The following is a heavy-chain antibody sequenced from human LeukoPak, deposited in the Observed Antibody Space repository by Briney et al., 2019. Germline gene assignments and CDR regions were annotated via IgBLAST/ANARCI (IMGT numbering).Heavy chain of an antibody. J-gene: IGHJ4*02. CDR3: ARDLAGYSSSWYLPSY. CDR2: ISSSSSYI. CDR1: GFTFSSYS. V-gene: IGHV3-21*01. Sequence: GGSLGLSCAASGFTFSSYSMNWVRQAPGKGLEWVSSISSSSSYIYYADSVKGRFTISRDNAKNSLYLQMNSLRAEDTAVYYCARDLAGYSSSWYLPSYWGQGTLVTVSS. D-gene: IGHD6-13*01.